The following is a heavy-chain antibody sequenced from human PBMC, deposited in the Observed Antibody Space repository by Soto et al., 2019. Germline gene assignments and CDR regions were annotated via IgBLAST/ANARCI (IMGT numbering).Heavy chain of an antibody. CDR3: AKKVTSGPGSQYFDY. CDR1: GFTFSSYS. V-gene: IGHV3-23*01. J-gene: IGHJ4*02. CDR2: FRTSGDGGTT. Sequence: GGSLRLSCAASGFTFSSYSMSWVRQALGKGLEWVSGFRTSGDGGTTYYADSVKGRFTISRDNSKNMLFLQMNSLRAEDTAIYYCAKKVTSGPGSQYFDYWGQGTLVTVSS. D-gene: IGHD3-10*01.